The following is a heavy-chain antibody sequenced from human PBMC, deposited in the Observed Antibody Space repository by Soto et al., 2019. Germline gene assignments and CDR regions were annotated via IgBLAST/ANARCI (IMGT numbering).Heavy chain of an antibody. CDR1: GGNFRRDA. CDR3: ARVPVHPSIAGTRGDY. V-gene: IGHV1-69*01. Sequence: QVRLVQSGAEVKKPGSSVTVSCKTSGGNFRRDALSWLRQAPGQGPEWMGGIIPSFGTANYAQKFQGRVTITADESTRTAYLQLSSLTSEDTAVYYCARVPVHPSIAGTRGDYWGQGTLVAVSP. CDR2: IIPSFGTA. J-gene: IGHJ4*02. D-gene: IGHD4-17*01.